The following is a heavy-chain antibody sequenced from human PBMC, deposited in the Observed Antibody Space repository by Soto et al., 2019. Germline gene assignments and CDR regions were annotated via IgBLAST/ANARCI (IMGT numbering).Heavy chain of an antibody. D-gene: IGHD4-17*01. CDR3: ARGSVTRGYYYYYGMDV. V-gene: IGHV4-4*02. J-gene: IGHJ6*02. Sequence: SETLSLTCAVCGGSICSSNWWGWVRQPPGKGLEWIGEIYHSGSTNYNPSLKSRVTISVDKSKNQFSLKLSSVTAADTAVYYCARGSVTRGYYYYYGMDVWGQGTTVTVSS. CDR1: GGSICSSNW. CDR2: IYHSGST.